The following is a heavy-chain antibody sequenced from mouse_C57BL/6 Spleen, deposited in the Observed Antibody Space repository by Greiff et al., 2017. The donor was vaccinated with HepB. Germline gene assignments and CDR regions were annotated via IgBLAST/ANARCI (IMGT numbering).Heavy chain of an antibody. CDR2: IYPGDGDT. D-gene: IGHD1-1*01. J-gene: IGHJ2*01. CDR1: GYAFSSYW. CDR3: ASQGFTTVVATGY. Sequence: VQLQQSGAELVKPGASVKISCKASGYAFSSYWMNWVKQRPGKGLEWIGHIYPGDGDTNYNGKFKGKATLTADKSSSTAYMQLSSLTSEDSAVYFCASQGFTTVVATGYWGRGTTLTVSS. V-gene: IGHV1-80*01.